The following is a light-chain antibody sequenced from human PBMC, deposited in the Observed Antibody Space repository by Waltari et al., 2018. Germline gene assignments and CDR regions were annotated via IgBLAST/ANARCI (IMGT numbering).Light chain of an antibody. CDR1: SSDIGGYNY. J-gene: IGLJ1*01. CDR2: EVS. CDR3: SSYAGGNRDV. Sequence: QSALTQPPSASGSPGQSVTISCTGPSSDIGGYNYVSWYQQHPGKAPKLMIYEVSKRPSGVPDRFSGSKSGNTASLTVSGLQGEDEADYYCSSYAGGNRDVFGTGTRVTVL. V-gene: IGLV2-8*01.